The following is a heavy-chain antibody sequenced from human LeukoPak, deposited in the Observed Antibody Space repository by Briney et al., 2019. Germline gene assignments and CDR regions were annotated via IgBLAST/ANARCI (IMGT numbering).Heavy chain of an antibody. CDR1: GGSISSGDYY. Sequence: SETLSLTCTVSGGSISSGDYYWSWIRQPPGKGLEWIGYIYYSGSTYYNPSLKSRVTISVDTSKNQFSLKLSSVTAADTAVYYCARYVGEKTAFDIWGQGTMVTVSS. CDR3: ARYVGEKTAFDI. J-gene: IGHJ3*02. V-gene: IGHV4-30-4*08. D-gene: IGHD3-10*01. CDR2: IYYSGST.